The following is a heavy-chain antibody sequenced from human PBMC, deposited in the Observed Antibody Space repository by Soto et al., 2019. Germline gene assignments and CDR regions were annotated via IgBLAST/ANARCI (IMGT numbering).Heavy chain of an antibody. Sequence: QVQLVESGGGVVQPGRSLRLSCAASGFTFSSYGMHWVRQAPGKGLEWVAAISYDGSNKYYADSVKGRFTISRDNSKNTLYLQMNSLRAEDTAVYYCAKDYYYDSSGYVFDIWGQGTMVTVSS. J-gene: IGHJ3*02. CDR3: AKDYYYDSSGYVFDI. CDR2: ISYDGSNK. CDR1: GFTFSSYG. D-gene: IGHD3-22*01. V-gene: IGHV3-30*18.